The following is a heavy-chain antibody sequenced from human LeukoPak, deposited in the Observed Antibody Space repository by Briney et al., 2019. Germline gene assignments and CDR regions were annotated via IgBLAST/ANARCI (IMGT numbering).Heavy chain of an antibody. CDR3: ARANTTFDD. V-gene: IGHV4-59*01. J-gene: IGHJ4*02. CDR2: VSDGGRT. CDR1: GGSITSYY. Sequence: SETLSLTCSVSGGSITSYYWSWIRQPPGKGLEWIGHVSDGGRTNYSPSLRSRVSISVDTSKNQFSLKLNSVTAADTAVYFCARANTTFDDWGQGTLVTVSS. D-gene: IGHD1-14*01.